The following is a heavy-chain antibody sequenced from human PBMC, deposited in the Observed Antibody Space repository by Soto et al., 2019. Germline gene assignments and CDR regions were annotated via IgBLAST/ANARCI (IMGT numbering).Heavy chain of an antibody. J-gene: IGHJ6*02. Sequence: PSETLSLTCAVSGGSISSGGYSLSWIRQPPGKGLEWIGYIYHSGSTYYNPSLKSRVTISVDRSKNQFSLKLSSVTAADTAVYYCARVGVGHDFWSGYYTDYYYGMDVWGQGTTVTVSS. CDR2: IYHSGST. V-gene: IGHV4-30-2*01. CDR3: ARVGVGHDFWSGYYTDYYYGMDV. D-gene: IGHD3-3*01. CDR1: GGSISSGGYS.